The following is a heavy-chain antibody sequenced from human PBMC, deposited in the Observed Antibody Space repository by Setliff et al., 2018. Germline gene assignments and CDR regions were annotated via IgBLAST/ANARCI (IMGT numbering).Heavy chain of an antibody. CDR2: ISGSGVNT. Sequence: LRLSCAASGFTFSSYALTWVRQAPGKGLEWVSAISGSGVNTYYADSVKGRFTISRDNSKNTVYLEMNSLRAEDTAVYYCAKRGPYCSGGTCHYYFDYWGQGTLVTVSS. V-gene: IGHV3-23*01. J-gene: IGHJ4*02. CDR3: AKRGPYCSGGTCHYYFDY. CDR1: GFTFSSYA. D-gene: IGHD2-15*01.